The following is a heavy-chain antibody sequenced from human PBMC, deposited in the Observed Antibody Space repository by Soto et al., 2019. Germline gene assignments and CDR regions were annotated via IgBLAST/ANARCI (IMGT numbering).Heavy chain of an antibody. CDR2: IKQDESEK. CDR3: ARRIFGVVRLHYFDY. V-gene: IGHV3-7*05. D-gene: IGHD3-3*01. J-gene: IGHJ4*02. Sequence: GGSLRLSCAASGFTFSSYWMSWVRQAPGKGLEWVANIKQDESEKHYVDSVKGRFTISRDNAKNSLYLQMNSLRAEDTAVYYCARRIFGVVRLHYFDYWGQGTLVTVSS. CDR1: GFTFSSYW.